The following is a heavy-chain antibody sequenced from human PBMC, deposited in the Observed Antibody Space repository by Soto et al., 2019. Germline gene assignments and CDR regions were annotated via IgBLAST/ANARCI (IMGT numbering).Heavy chain of an antibody. CDR3: ASAQDYTLNWFDP. CDR1: GYTFTNHY. D-gene: IGHD4-4*01. Sequence: VKLSCKASGYTFTNHYIHWVRQAPGQGLEWMGMIIPNWGRATYAQKFQGRVTMTADKSTSTVYMELSSLRSEDTAVYYCASAQDYTLNWFDPWGQGTLVTVSS. CDR2: IIPNWGRA. J-gene: IGHJ5*02. V-gene: IGHV1-46*01.